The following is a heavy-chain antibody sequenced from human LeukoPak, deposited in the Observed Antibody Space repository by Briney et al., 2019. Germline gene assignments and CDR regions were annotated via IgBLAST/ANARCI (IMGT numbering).Heavy chain of an antibody. D-gene: IGHD2-21*01. Sequence: HPGGSLRLSCAASGFSFSSYNMNWVRQAPGKGLEWVSAISGSGGSTYYADSVKGRFTISRDNSKNTLYLQMNSLRAEDAAVYFCAKAPVTSCRGAYCYPFDSWGQGTLVTVSS. CDR3: AKAPVTSCRGAYCYPFDS. J-gene: IGHJ4*02. CDR1: GFSFSSYN. CDR2: ISGSGGST. V-gene: IGHV3-23*01.